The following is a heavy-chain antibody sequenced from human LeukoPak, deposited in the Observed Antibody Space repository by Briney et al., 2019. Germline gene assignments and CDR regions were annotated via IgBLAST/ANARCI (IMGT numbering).Heavy chain of an antibody. CDR3: ARDPDSSGLLDY. J-gene: IGHJ4*02. CDR2: ISYDGSNK. V-gene: IGHV3-30-3*01. D-gene: IGHD3-22*01. CDR1: GFTFSSYA. Sequence: GRSLRLSCAAPGFTFSSYAMHWVRQAPGKGLEWVAVISYDGSNKYYADSVKGRFTISRDNSKNTLYLQMNSLRAEDTAVYYCARDPDSSGLLDYWGQGTLVTVSS.